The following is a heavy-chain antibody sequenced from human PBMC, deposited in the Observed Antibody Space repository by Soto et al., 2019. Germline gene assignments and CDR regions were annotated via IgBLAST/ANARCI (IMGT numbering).Heavy chain of an antibody. J-gene: IGHJ4*02. Sequence: QVQVLQSGAEGKKPGSSVKVSCKVSGESFSSYAISWLRQAPGQGLEWMGGIIPILTTANYAQKFQDRVTITADESTSTAYMEVSSLTSEDTAVYYCARKAGGGNYYILDFWGQGTLVTVSS. V-gene: IGHV1-69*01. D-gene: IGHD2-15*01. CDR1: GESFSSYA. CDR2: IIPILTTA. CDR3: ARKAGGGNYYILDF.